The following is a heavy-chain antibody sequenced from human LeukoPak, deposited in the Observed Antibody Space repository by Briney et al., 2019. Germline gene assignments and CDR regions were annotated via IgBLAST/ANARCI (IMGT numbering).Heavy chain of an antibody. Sequence: SETLSLTCTVSGGSISSYYWSWIRQPPGKGLEWIGYIYYSGSTNYNPSLKSRVTISVDTSKNQFSLKLSSVTAADTAVYYCARLPPLLSEDANYYYYYGMDVWGQGTTVTVSS. J-gene: IGHJ6*02. V-gene: IGHV4-59*08. CDR2: IYYSGST. CDR3: ARLPPLLSEDANYYYYYGMDV. D-gene: IGHD1-26*01. CDR1: GGSISSYY.